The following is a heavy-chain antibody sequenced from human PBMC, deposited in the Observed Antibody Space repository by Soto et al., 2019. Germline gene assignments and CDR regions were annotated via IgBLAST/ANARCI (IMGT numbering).Heavy chain of an antibody. Sequence: QLQLQESGPGLVESSGTLSLTCAVSGASLSSMNWGSWVRQTTGRGLEWIGEVFHTGLTNYNPSPKSPVTISMDASKNQLSLEIRSVTAADTAVYFCARDGYYGGFSLGYWGHGILVTVSS. J-gene: IGHJ4*01. CDR2: VFHTGLT. CDR3: ARDGYYGGFSLGY. D-gene: IGHD3-10*01. CDR1: GASLSSMNW. V-gene: IGHV4-4*02.